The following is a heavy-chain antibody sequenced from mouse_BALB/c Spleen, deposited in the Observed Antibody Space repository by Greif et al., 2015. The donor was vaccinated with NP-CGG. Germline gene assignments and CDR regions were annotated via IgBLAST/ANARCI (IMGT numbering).Heavy chain of an antibody. CDR1: GFTFSSFG. CDR2: ISSGSSTI. D-gene: IGHD1-1*02. Sequence: EVQLVESGGGLVQPGGSRKLSCAASGFTFSSFGMHWVRQAPEKGLEWVAYISSGSSTIYYADTVEGRFTISRDNPKNTLFLQMTSLRSEDTAMYYCARSGWDYAMDYWGQGTSVTVSS. V-gene: IGHV5-17*02. CDR3: ARSGWDYAMDY. J-gene: IGHJ4*01.